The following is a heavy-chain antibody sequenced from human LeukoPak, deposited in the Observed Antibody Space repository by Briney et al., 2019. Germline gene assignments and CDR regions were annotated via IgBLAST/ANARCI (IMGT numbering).Heavy chain of an antibody. CDR2: INPHSGGT. J-gene: IGHJ4*02. CDR1: GYRFTGYY. V-gene: IGHV1-2*02. Sequence: ASVKVSCKASGYRFTGYYIHWVRQAPGQGLEWMGWINPHSGGTKFAQKFQGRVTMTRYTSISTAYMEVSRLRSDDAAVYYCAREYYDILTGSLDYWGQGTLVTVSS. D-gene: IGHD3-9*01. CDR3: AREYYDILTGSLDY.